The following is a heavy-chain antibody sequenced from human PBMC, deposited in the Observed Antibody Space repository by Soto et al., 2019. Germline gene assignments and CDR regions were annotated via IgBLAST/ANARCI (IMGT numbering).Heavy chain of an antibody. J-gene: IGHJ6*02. D-gene: IGHD6-19*01. CDR1: GFIVSDFD. V-gene: IGHV3-30*03. CDR3: ARDHVQSRDWTGFRLRYYALDV. Sequence: GESLRLSCAVSGFIVSDFDMHWVRQAPGKGLEWVAVLSDEGTNKYYADSVQGRFTVSREDSRNTVYLRMTSLRPDDTATYYCARDHVQSRDWTGFRLRYYALDVWGRGTTVTVSS. CDR2: LSDEGTNK.